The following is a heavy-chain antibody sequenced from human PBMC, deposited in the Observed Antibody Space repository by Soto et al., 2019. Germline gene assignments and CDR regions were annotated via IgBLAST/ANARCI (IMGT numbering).Heavy chain of an antibody. Sequence: QVQLLQSGAEVKKPGASVKVSCRTSGYTFSGFYIHWVRQAPGQGLESMGWIYPDSGGTDYAQKFQGRVTMTRDTSISTDYMELSRLRSDDTAVYYCRVTGVSEVDYWGQGTLVTVSS. CDR2: IYPDSGGT. CDR3: RVTGVSEVDY. J-gene: IGHJ4*02. D-gene: IGHD2-8*01. CDR1: GYTFSGFY. V-gene: IGHV1-2*02.